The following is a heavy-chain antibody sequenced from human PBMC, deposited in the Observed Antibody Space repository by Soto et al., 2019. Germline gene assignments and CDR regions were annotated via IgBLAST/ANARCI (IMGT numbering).Heavy chain of an antibody. J-gene: IGHJ6*02. Sequence: EVQLVESGGDLVQPGGSLRLSCAASGFTFSSYWMHWVRQAPGKELVWVSRIKGDGSSKNSADSLQGRFTISRDNAKSTLYRQINSLRAEDTAVYYCARGKTNVYALDVWGQGTAVTVSS. CDR1: GFTFSSYW. CDR3: ARGKTNVYALDV. V-gene: IGHV3-74*01. CDR2: IKGDGSSK.